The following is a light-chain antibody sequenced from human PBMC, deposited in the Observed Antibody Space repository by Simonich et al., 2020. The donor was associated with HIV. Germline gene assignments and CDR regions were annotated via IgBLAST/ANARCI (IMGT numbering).Light chain of an antibody. CDR1: QSVSIN. J-gene: IGKJ2*01. CDR2: GAS. V-gene: IGKV3-15*01. Sequence: EIVMKQSPATLSVSTGERATLFSSASQSVSINLAWYQHNPGQAPQRLIYGASTRATGIPARFSGSGSGTEFTLTISNMQSEHFAVYYCQQYNNWPYTFGQGTKLEIK. CDR3: QQYNNWPYT.